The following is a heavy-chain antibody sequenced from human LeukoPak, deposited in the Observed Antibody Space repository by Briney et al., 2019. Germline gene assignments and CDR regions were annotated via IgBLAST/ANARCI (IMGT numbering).Heavy chain of an antibody. D-gene: IGHD4-17*01. CDR2: ISYDGSNK. V-gene: IGHV3-30*18. Sequence: PGGSLRLSCAASGFTFSSYGMHWVRQAPGKGLEWVAVISYDGSNKYYADSVKGRFTISRDNSKNTLYLQMNSLRAEDTAFYYCAKHDYGDYDYYFDDWGQGALVTVSS. J-gene: IGHJ4*02. CDR3: AKHDYGDYDYYFDD. CDR1: GFTFSSYG.